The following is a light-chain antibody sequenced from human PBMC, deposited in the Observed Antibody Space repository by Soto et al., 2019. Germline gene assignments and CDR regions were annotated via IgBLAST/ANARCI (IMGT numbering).Light chain of an antibody. Sequence: PGERATLSCRASQSIRSERLAWYQQKPGQAPRLLIYGASTRASDTPARFSGSGSVTEFALTISSLQSEDFAVYYCQQYNHWPPWTFGQGTKVDIK. CDR3: QQYNHWPPWT. CDR1: QSIRSER. V-gene: IGKV3D-15*01. CDR2: GAS. J-gene: IGKJ1*01.